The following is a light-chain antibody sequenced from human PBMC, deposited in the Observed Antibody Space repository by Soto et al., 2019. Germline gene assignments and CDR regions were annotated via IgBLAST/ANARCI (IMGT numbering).Light chain of an antibody. CDR3: QQYNNRPPWT. J-gene: IGKJ1*01. CDR2: GAS. CDR1: QSVSSY. V-gene: IGKV3D-15*01. Sequence: EIVLTQSPGTLFLSPGERATLSCRASQSVSSYLAWYQQKPGQAPRLLISGASGRATGVPDRFSGSGSGTEFTLTIDRLESEDFAVYYCQQYNNRPPWTFGQGTKVDIK.